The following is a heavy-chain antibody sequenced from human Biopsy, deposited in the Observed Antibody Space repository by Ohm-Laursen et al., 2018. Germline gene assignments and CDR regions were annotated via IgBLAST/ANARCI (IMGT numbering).Heavy chain of an antibody. Sequence: ASVKVSCKASGYTFTGQYLRWVRQVPGQGLKWMGWINPHSGTTKFARDFQGRVTMTRDTSITTAYMELRRLRSDDTAVYYCAKGQDLRGGAEYFQHWGQGALVTVSS. CDR2: INPHSGTT. D-gene: IGHD2-15*01. CDR1: GYTFTGQY. V-gene: IGHV1-2*02. J-gene: IGHJ1*01. CDR3: AKGQDLRGGAEYFQH.